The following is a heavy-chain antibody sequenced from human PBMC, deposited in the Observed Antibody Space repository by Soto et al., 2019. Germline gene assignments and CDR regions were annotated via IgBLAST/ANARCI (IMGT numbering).Heavy chain of an antibody. CDR2: ILCDGSTA. CDR3: ARAGVRVFFVPVFYGLDV. D-gene: IGHD3-10*01. V-gene: IGHV3-33*01. Sequence: QVQLVESGGGVVQPGGSLRLSCVASGFDFGSYGMQWVRRAPGKGLEWMAVILCDGSTAYYADSVKGRFTISRDNSKNTLFLHLNILTAEDTAVYFCARAGVRVFFVPVFYGLDVWGNGTTVTVSS. J-gene: IGHJ6*04. CDR1: GFDFGSYG.